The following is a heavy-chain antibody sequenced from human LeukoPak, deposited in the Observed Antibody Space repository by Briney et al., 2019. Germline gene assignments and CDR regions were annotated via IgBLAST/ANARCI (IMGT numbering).Heavy chain of an antibody. V-gene: IGHV1-18*01. J-gene: IGHJ5*02. CDR3: ARDQVFGVSAAQPYNWFDP. CDR1: GYTFTSYG. D-gene: IGHD2-2*01. Sequence: ASVKVSCKASGYTFTSYGISWVRQAPGQGLEWMGWISAYNGNTNYAQKLQGRVTMTTDTSTSTAYMELRSLRSDDTAVYYCARDQVFGVSAAQPYNWFDPWGQGTLVTVSS. CDR2: ISAYNGNT.